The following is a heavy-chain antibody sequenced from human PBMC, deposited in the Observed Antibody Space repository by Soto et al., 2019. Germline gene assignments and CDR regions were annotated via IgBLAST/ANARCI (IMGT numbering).Heavy chain of an antibody. CDR3: ARSVSGGYEILDY. J-gene: IGHJ4*02. CDR2: ITGTSTTI. CDR1: GFTFSSYS. Sequence: EVQLVESGGGLVQPGGSLRLSCAASGFTFSSYSMNWVRQAPWKGLEWVSYITGTSTTIHYADSVKGRFTISRDNAKNSLYLQMNSLRDEDTALYFCARSVSGGYEILDYWGQGTLVTVSS. D-gene: IGHD5-12*01. V-gene: IGHV3-48*02.